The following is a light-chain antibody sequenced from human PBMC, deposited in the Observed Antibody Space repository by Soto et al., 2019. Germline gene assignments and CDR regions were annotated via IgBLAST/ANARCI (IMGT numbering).Light chain of an antibody. J-gene: IGKJ1*01. CDR2: GAS. Sequence: EIVMTQSPATLSVSPGERATLSCRASQSVSSKLAWYQQKPGQAPRLLIYGASTRATGVPARFGGSGSGTEFTLTISSLQSEDSAVYYCQQYNSWPPWTFGQGTKVEIK. V-gene: IGKV3-15*01. CDR3: QQYNSWPPWT. CDR1: QSVSSK.